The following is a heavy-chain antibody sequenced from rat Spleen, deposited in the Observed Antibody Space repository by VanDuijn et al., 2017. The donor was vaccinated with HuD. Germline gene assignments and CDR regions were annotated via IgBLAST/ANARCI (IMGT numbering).Heavy chain of an antibody. CDR3: ARGVDWFAY. CDR2: MWYDGDT. V-gene: IGHV2-63*01. Sequence: QVQLKESGPGLVQPSQTLSLTCTVSGFSLTSTSVSWIRQPPGKGLEWMGRMWYDGDTAYNSALKSRLSISRDTSKSQVFLKVNSLQTEDTATYYCARGVDWFAYWGQGTLVTVSS. CDR1: GFSLTSTS. J-gene: IGHJ3*01.